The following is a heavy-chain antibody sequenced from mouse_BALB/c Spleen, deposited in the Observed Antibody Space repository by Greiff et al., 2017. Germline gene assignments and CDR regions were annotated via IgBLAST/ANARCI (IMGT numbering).Heavy chain of an antibody. V-gene: IGHV5-12-2*01. CDR2: ISNGGGST. CDR3: ARQGYGSSYAMDD. D-gene: IGHD1-1*01. J-gene: IGHJ4*01. Sequence: EVQGVESGGGLVQPGGSLKLSCAASGFTFSSYTMSWVRQTPEKRLEWVAYISNGGGSTYYPDTVKGRFTISRDDAKNTLYLQMSRLKSEDTAMYYCARQGYGSSYAMDDWGQGTSVTVSS. CDR1: GFTFSSYT.